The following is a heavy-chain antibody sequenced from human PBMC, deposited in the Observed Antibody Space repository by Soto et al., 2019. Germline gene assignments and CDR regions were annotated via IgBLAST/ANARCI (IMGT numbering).Heavy chain of an antibody. Sequence: QVQLVESGGGVVQPGTSLRLACAASGFIFSNYGMHWVRQAPGKGLEWVAVMSSDGIKKYYADSVKGRFTISRDNSKITLYLQINSLRAEDTAVYYCAKDRDFADWGQGTLVTVSS. V-gene: IGHV3-30*18. J-gene: IGHJ4*02. CDR1: GFIFSNYG. CDR2: MSSDGIKK. CDR3: AKDRDFAD. D-gene: IGHD2-21*02.